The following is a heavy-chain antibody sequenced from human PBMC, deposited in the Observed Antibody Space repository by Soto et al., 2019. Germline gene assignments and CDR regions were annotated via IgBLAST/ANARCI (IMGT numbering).Heavy chain of an antibody. J-gene: IGHJ4*02. CDR1: GYTFTSYG. Sequence: VQLVQSGAEVKKPGASVKVSCKASGYTFTSYGISWVRQAPGQGLEWMGWISAYNGNTKYAQKLQGRVTMTTDTPTSTAYMALRSLRSDDTSVYYCARHSGSYHGGYWGQGTLVTVSS. CDR3: ARHSGSYHGGY. V-gene: IGHV1-18*01. CDR2: ISAYNGNT. D-gene: IGHD1-26*01.